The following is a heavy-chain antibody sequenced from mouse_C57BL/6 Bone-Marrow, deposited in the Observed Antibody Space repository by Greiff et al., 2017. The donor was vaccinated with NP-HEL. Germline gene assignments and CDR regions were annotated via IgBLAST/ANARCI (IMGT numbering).Heavy chain of an antibody. J-gene: IGHJ3*01. CDR1: GCNITNSW. CDR3: ASGTSLFAH. V-gene: IGHV1-63*01. CDR2: IYPGGGYP. Sequence: QVQLQQSGAELVRPGTSVKMSCKASGCNITNSWIGWAKQRPGHGIGWIGNIYPGGGYPNYNEKFKGKATLTADKFSSTAYMQFSSLTSEDSAIYFFASGTSLFAHWGQGTLVTVSA.